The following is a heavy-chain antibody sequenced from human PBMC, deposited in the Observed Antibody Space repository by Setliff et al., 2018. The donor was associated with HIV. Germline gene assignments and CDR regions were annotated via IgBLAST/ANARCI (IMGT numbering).Heavy chain of an antibody. Sequence: EASVKVSCKASGYSFTTHDINWVRQSPGQGLEWMGWMNPDSGNTFYAQKFKGRVTMTRDTSTNTAYMELSSLTSDDTAVYYCARGYSSSWYIGVYWGQGTLVTVSS. J-gene: IGHJ4*02. V-gene: IGHV1-8*02. CDR2: MNPDSGNT. CDR1: GYSFTTHD. D-gene: IGHD6-13*01. CDR3: ARGYSSSWYIGVY.